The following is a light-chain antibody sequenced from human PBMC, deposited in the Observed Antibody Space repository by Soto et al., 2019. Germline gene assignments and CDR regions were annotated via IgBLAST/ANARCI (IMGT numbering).Light chain of an antibody. CDR2: DVT. CDR1: SSDVGGYTY. CDR3: CSYAGKYTFL. V-gene: IGLV2-11*01. Sequence: QSALTQPRSVSGSPGQSVTISCTGTSSDVGGYTYVSWYQQNAGKPPKLMIYDVTKRPSGVPDRFSGSKSGNTASLTISGLQAEDESDYYCCSYAGKYTFLFGAGTKLT. J-gene: IGLJ2*01.